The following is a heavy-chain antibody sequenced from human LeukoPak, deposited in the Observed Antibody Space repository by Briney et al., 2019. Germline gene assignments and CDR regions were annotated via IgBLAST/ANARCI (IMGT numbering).Heavy chain of an antibody. J-gene: IGHJ6*03. CDR3: AREYSSYYYYMDV. Sequence: PSETLSLTCTVSGGSISSDSYYWSWIPQPAGKGLEWIGRIYTSGSTNYNPSLKSRVTISVDTSKNQFSLKLSSVTAPDTAVYYCAREYSSYYYYMDVWGKGTTVTVPS. CDR1: GGSISSDSYY. V-gene: IGHV4-61*02. CDR2: IYTSGST. D-gene: IGHD6-13*01.